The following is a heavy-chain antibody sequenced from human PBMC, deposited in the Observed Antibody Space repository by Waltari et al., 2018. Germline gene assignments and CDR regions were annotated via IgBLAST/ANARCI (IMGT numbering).Heavy chain of an antibody. CDR1: GGSFSGYY. CDR2: INHSGST. J-gene: IGHJ4*02. D-gene: IGHD3-22*01. V-gene: IGHV4-34*01. CDR3: AREVPQNYDSSGYQLVFDY. Sequence: QVQLQQWGAGLLKPSETLSLTCAVYGGSFSGYYWSWIRQPPGKGLEWIGEINHSGSTNYNPSRKSRVTISVDTSKNQFSLKLSSVTAADTAVYYCAREVPQNYDSSGYQLVFDYWGQGTLVTVSS.